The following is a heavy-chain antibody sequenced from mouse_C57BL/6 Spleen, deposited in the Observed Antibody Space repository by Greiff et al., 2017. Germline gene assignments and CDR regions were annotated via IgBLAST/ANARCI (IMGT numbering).Heavy chain of an antibody. CDR3: ASGLRRKMDY. V-gene: IGHV14-2*01. CDR1: GFNIKNYY. D-gene: IGHD2-2*01. CDR2: IDPEDGET. Sequence: VQLKESGAELVKPGASVKLSCTASGFNIKNYYMHWVKQRTEQGLEWIGRIDPEDGETKYAPKFQGKATIPADTASNTAYLQLSSLTSEDTAVYYGASGLRRKMDYWGQGTSVTVSS. J-gene: IGHJ4*01.